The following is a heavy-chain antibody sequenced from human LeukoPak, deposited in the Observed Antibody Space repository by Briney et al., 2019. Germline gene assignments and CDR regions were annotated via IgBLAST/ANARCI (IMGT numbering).Heavy chain of an antibody. V-gene: IGHV4-34*01. J-gene: IGHJ6*02. Sequence: SETLSLTCAVYGGSFSGYYGSWIRQPPGKGLEWIGEINHSGSTNYNPSLKSRVTISVNTSKNQFSLKLSSVTAADTAVYYCARGRPKALKYSSGWYGLYYGMDVWGQGTTVTVSS. D-gene: IGHD6-19*01. CDR2: INHSGST. CDR3: ARGRPKALKYSSGWYGLYYGMDV. CDR1: GGSFSGYY.